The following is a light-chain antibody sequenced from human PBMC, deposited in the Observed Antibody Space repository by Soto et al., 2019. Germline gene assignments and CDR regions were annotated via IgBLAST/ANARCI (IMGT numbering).Light chain of an antibody. CDR1: SSNIGVNS. V-gene: IGLV1-51*01. Sequence: QSVLTQPPSVSAAPGQKVTISCSGSSSNIGVNSVSWYQQLPGTAPKLLIYDDNKRPSGIPARFSGSKSGTSATLGITGFQTGDEADYYCGSWDSSLSAYDFGTGTK. CDR2: DDN. J-gene: IGLJ1*01. CDR3: GSWDSSLSAYD.